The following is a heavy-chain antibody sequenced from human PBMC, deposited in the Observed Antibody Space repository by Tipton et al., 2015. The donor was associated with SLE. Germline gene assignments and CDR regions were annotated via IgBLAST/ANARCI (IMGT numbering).Heavy chain of an antibody. V-gene: IGHV4-34*01. Sequence: TLSLTCTVSGGSINSYYWSWIRQPPGKGLEWIGEISHSGSPNYNPSLKSRVTISVATSKNQFSLTLSSVTAADTAVYYCARRSIAAVGTGGFFDYWGQGTLVTVSS. CDR3: ARRSIAAVGTGGFFDY. CDR2: ISHSGSP. CDR1: GGSINSYY. J-gene: IGHJ4*02. D-gene: IGHD6-13*01.